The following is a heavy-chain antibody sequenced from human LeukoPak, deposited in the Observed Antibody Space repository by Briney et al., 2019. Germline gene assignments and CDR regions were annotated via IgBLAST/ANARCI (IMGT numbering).Heavy chain of an antibody. J-gene: IGHJ5*02. CDR1: GFAFSSYE. CDR2: ISSSGSTI. Sequence: GGSLRLSCAASGFAFSSYEMNWVRQAPGKGLEWVSYISSSGSTIYYADAVNGRFTISRDNAKNSLYLQMNSLRGEDTAVYYCARDRRFDPWGQGTLVTVSS. CDR3: ARDRRFDP. V-gene: IGHV3-48*03.